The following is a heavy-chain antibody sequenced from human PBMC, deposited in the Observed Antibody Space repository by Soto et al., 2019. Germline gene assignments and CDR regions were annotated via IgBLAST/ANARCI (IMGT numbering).Heavy chain of an antibody. CDR2: IYYSGST. Sequence: PSETLSLTCTVSGGSISSYYWSWIRQPPGKGLEWIGYIYYSGSTNYNPSLKSRVTISVDTSKNQFSLRLSSVTAADTAVYYRARHAQYGGSSVIDYWGQGTLVTVSS. D-gene: IGHD5-12*01. J-gene: IGHJ4*02. V-gene: IGHV4-59*08. CDR1: GGSISSYY. CDR3: ARHAQYGGSSVIDY.